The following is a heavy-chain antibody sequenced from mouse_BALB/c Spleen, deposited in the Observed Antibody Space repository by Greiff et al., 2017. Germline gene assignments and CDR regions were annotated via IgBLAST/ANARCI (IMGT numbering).Heavy chain of an antibody. J-gene: IGHJ2*01. Sequence: DVHLVESGGGLVQPGGSRKLSCAASGFTFSSFGMHWVRQAPEKGLEWVAYISSGSSTIYYADTVKGRFTIARDNPKNTLFLQMTSLRSEDTAMYYCARSFGYYFDYWGQGTTLTVSS. CDR2: ISSGSSTI. V-gene: IGHV5-17*02. CDR3: ARSFGYYFDY. CDR1: GFTFSSFG.